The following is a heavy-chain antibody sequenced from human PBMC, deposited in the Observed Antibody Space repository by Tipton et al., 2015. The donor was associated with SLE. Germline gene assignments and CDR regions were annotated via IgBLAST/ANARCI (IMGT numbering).Heavy chain of an antibody. CDR2: IDDGGSTI. V-gene: IGHV3-48*03. Sequence: SLRLSCAASGFTFRSYEMNWVRQAPGKGLEWVSYIDDGGSTIYYADSVKGRFTISRDNAKNSLYLQMNSLRAEDTAVYYCARDRVGGAFDIWGQGTMVTVSS. CDR3: ARDRVGGAFDI. D-gene: IGHD1-26*01. CDR1: GFTFRSYE. J-gene: IGHJ3*02.